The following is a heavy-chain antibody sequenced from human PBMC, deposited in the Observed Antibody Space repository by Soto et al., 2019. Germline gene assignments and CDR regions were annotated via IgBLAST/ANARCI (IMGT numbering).Heavy chain of an antibody. J-gene: IGHJ4*02. CDR2: IKSDGSST. V-gene: IGHV3-74*01. CDR1: GFTFSSYW. D-gene: IGHD2-8*01. CDR3: ASGCSNGVCYGDY. Sequence: EAQLVESGGGSVQPGGSLRLSCTASGFTFSSYWMHWVRQAPAKGLVWVSRIKSDGSSTNYADSVKGRFTISRDNAKNTLYLQMNSLRAEDTAVYYCASGCSNGVCYGDYWGQGTLVTVSS.